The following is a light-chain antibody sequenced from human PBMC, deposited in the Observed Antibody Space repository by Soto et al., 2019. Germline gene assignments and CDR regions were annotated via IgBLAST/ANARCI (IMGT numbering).Light chain of an antibody. V-gene: IGKV1-12*01. CDR3: QQGNSFPPS. CDR1: QGLSSW. Sequence: DTQMTQSPSSVSASVGDRVTITCRASQGLSSWSAWYQQKPGKAPTLLIYAASILQSGVPSRFSGSSSATAFTLTIISLPPEDVATDYCQQGNSFPPSFGGGTKVEIK. CDR2: AAS. J-gene: IGKJ4*01.